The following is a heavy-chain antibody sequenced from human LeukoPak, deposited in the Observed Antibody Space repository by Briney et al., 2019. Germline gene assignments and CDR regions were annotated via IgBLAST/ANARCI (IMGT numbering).Heavy chain of an antibody. Sequence: SETLSLTCTVSGGSISSYYWSWIRQPPGKGLEWIGYIYYSGSTNYNPSLKSRVTISVDTSKNQFSLKLSSVTAADTAVYYCARVSFNVLRYFDWLGWFDPWGQGTLVTVSS. V-gene: IGHV4-59*01. J-gene: IGHJ5*02. D-gene: IGHD3-9*01. CDR2: IYYSGST. CDR1: GGSISSYY. CDR3: ARVSFNVLRYFDWLGWFDP.